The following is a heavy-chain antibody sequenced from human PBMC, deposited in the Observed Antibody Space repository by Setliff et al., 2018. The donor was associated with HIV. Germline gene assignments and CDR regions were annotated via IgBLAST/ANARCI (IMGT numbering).Heavy chain of an antibody. CDR2: INHSGST. D-gene: IGHD3-10*01. CDR3: ARDDRGRVRGVGPFDP. Sequence: SETLSLTCSVSGGSISDYYWSWIRQPPGKGLEWIGEINHSGSTNYNPSLKSRVTIAVDTSKNHFSLKLNSVTAADTAVYYCARDDRGRVRGVGPFDPWGQGTLVTVS. J-gene: IGHJ5*02. CDR1: GGSISDYY. V-gene: IGHV4-34*01.